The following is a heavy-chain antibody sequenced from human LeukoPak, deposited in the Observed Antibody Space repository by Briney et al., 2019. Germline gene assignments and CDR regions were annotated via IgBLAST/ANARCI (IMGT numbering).Heavy chain of an antibody. D-gene: IGHD2-2*02. CDR1: GFIFSNYG. CDR3: ANTGVPAAIYYFQH. Sequence: GGSLRLSCAASGFIFSNYGMHWVRQAPGKGLEWVAFIRYDGSNKYYADSVKGRFTISRDNSKNTLYLQMNSLRAEDTAVYYCANTGVPAAIYYFQHWGQGTLVTVSS. CDR2: IRYDGSNK. J-gene: IGHJ1*01. V-gene: IGHV3-30*02.